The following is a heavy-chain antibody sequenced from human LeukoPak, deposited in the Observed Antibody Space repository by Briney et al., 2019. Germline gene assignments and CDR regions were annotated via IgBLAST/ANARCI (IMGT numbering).Heavy chain of an antibody. CDR3: AKKPKTTVTTGWFDP. J-gene: IGHJ5*02. CDR1: GFTFSSHA. CDR2: ISGSGGST. D-gene: IGHD4-17*01. V-gene: IGHV3-23*01. Sequence: PGGSLRLSCAASGFTFSSHAMSWVRQAPGKGLEWVSAISGSGGSTYYADSVKGRFTISRDNSKNTLYLQMNSLRAEDTAVYYCAKKPKTTVTTGWFDPWGQGTLVTVSS.